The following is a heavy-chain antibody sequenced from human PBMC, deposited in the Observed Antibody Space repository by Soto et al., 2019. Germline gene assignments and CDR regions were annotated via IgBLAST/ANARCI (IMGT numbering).Heavy chain of an antibody. Sequence: QVQLQQWGAGLLKPSETLSLTCAVYGGSFSGYYWSWIRQHPGKGLEWIGEINHSGSTNYNPSLKSRVTISVDTSKNQFSLKLSSVTAADTAVYYCARGRGGAYYYGSGSYYWGQGTLVTVSS. V-gene: IGHV4-34*01. CDR3: ARGRGGAYYYGSGSYY. J-gene: IGHJ4*02. CDR1: GGSFSGYY. D-gene: IGHD3-10*01. CDR2: INHSGST.